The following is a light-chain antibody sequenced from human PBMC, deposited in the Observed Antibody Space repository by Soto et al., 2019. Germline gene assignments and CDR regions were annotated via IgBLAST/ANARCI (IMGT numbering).Light chain of an antibody. Sequence: DIQMTQSPSTLSASVGDRVTITCRASQSINSWLAWYQQKPGKAPSLVIYKASILASGVPSRFSGSGSGTEFTLTISSLQPDDFATYYCQQYHSYSWTFGQGTKVDMK. CDR1: QSINSW. CDR3: QQYHSYSWT. J-gene: IGKJ1*01. CDR2: KAS. V-gene: IGKV1-5*03.